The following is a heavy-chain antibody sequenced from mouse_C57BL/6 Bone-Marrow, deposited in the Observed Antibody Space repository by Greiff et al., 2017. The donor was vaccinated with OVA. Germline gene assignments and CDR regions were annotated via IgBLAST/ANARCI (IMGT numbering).Heavy chain of an antibody. CDR1: GFTFSSYG. Sequence: EVHLVESGGDLVKPGGSLKLSCAASGFTFSSYGMSWVRQTPDKRLEWVATISSGGSYTYSPDSVKGRFTISRDNAKNTLYLQMSSLKSEDTAMYYCARFPLDYAMDYWGQGTSVTVSS. CDR2: ISSGGSYT. V-gene: IGHV5-6*01. J-gene: IGHJ4*01. D-gene: IGHD3-1*01. CDR3: ARFPLDYAMDY.